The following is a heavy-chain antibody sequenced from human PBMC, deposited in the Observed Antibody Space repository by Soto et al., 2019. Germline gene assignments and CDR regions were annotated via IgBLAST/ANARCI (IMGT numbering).Heavy chain of an antibody. Sequence: ESLKISGTGSGYRFTRYWISWVRQMHGKGLEWMGRIDPSDSYTNYSPSFQGHVTISADKSISTAYLQWSSLKASDTAMYYCATEGTVGDAFDIWGQGTMVTVSS. CDR1: GYRFTRYW. D-gene: IGHD4-17*01. CDR2: IDPSDSYT. V-gene: IGHV5-10-1*01. J-gene: IGHJ3*02. CDR3: ATEGTVGDAFDI.